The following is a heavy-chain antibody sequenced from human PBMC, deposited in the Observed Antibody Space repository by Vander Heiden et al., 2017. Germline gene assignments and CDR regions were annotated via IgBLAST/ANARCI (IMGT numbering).Heavy chain of an antibody. CDR1: GYTFTGYY. CDR3: ARAVDGAGSYEGQVY. CDR2: INTNSGGT. J-gene: IGHJ4*02. D-gene: IGHD3-10*01. V-gene: IGHV1-2*02. Sequence: QVQLVQSGAEVKKPGASVKVSCTASGYTFTGYYMHWVRQAPGQGLEWMGWINTNSGGTNHAQKWQGRVTMTRDTSISTAYMELSRLRSEETAVYYCARAVDGAGSYEGQVYGGQVTLVTVSS.